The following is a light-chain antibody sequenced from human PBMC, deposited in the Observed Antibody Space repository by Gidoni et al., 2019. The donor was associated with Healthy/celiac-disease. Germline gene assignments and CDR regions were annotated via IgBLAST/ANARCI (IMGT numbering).Light chain of an antibody. V-gene: IGKV4-1*01. Sequence: DIVMTQSPDSMAVSLGERATINCKSSQSVLYSSNNKNYLAWYQQKPGQPPKLLIYWASTREAGVPDRFSGSGSGTDVTPTISSLQAEDVAVYYCQQYYSTSFTFGQGTRLEIK. J-gene: IGKJ5*01. CDR1: QSVLYSSNNKNY. CDR3: QQYYSTSFT. CDR2: WAS.